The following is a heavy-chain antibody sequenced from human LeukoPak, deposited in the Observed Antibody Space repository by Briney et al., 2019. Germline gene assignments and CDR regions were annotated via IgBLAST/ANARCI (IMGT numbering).Heavy chain of an antibody. Sequence: GSLRLSCAPSGFTFSSYGMSWLRQPPGKGLEGIGYIYYSGSTNYNPPLKSRVTISVDTSKNQFSLKLSSVTAADTAVYYCAIYSSGWDYFDYWGQGTLVTVSS. CDR1: GFTFSSYG. J-gene: IGHJ4*02. D-gene: IGHD6-19*01. CDR2: IYYSGST. CDR3: AIYSSGWDYFDY. V-gene: IGHV4-59*01.